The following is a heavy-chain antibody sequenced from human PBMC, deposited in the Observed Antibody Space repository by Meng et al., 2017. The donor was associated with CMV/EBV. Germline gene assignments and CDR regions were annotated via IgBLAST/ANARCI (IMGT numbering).Heavy chain of an antibody. D-gene: IGHD3-10*01. Sequence: QEQLQQWGAGPLKPSAALALTFAVFGGSFRGYYWSWIRQPPGKGLEWIGEINHSGSTNYHPSLKSRVTISVDTSKNQFSLKLSSVTAADTAVYYCARESMVRGEDWGQGTLVTVSS. V-gene: IGHV4-34*01. J-gene: IGHJ4*02. CDR2: INHSGST. CDR3: ARESMVRGED. CDR1: GGSFRGYY.